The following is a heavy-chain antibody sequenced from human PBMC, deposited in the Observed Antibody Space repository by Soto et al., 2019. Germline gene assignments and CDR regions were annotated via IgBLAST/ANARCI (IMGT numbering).Heavy chain of an antibody. D-gene: IGHD1-1*01. Sequence: EVQVLESGGGLVQPGASLRLSCVASGFTFSNYAMSWVRQAPGRGLEWVSTISGSGGTTYYADSVKGRFTISRDDAKNSVFLQMNSLRAEDTAIYYCAFAQTTPEGSFDPWGQGTLVTVSS. V-gene: IGHV3-23*01. CDR1: GFTFSNYA. J-gene: IGHJ5*02. CDR2: ISGSGGTT. CDR3: AFAQTTPEGSFDP.